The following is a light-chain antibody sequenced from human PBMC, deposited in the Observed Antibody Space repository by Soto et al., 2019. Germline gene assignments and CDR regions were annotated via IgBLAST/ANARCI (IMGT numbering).Light chain of an antibody. CDR1: SSDVGAYNY. Sequence: QSVLTEPASVSGSPGQSITISCTGTSSDVGAYNYVSWYQQHPGKAPQLIISEVSDRPSGVSNRFSGSKSGNTASLTISGLQAEDEADYFCSSYTTTNTLWVFGGGTKVTVL. CDR2: EVS. V-gene: IGLV2-14*01. CDR3: SSYTTTNTLWV. J-gene: IGLJ3*02.